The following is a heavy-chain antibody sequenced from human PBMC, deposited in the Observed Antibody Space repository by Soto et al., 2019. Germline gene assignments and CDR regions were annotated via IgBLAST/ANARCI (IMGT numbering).Heavy chain of an antibody. Sequence: GASVKVSCKASGYTFTSYGISWVRQAPGQGLEWMGWISAYNGNTNYAQKLQGRVTMTTDTSTSTAYMELRSLRSDDTAVYYCARDGALYDSSGYYRFFDYWGQGTLVTVSS. CDR3: ARDGALYDSSGYYRFFDY. V-gene: IGHV1-18*01. J-gene: IGHJ4*02. CDR1: GYTFTSYG. D-gene: IGHD3-22*01. CDR2: ISAYNGNT.